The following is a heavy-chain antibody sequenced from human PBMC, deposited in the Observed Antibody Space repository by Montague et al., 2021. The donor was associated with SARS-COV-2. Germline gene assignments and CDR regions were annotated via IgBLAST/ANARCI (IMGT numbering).Heavy chain of an antibody. J-gene: IGHJ6*02. CDR3: ARRSKTGYPPRYYYDGMDV. D-gene: IGHD3-9*01. CDR1: GGSISSSSYY. V-gene: IGHV4-39*01. Sequence: SETLSLTCTVSGGSISSSSYYWGWLRPPPGKGLVWIGSIYYSGSTYYNPSLKSRVTVAVDTSKNQFSLKLSSVTAADTAVYYCARRSKTGYPPRYYYDGMDVWGQGTTVAVSS. CDR2: IYYSGST.